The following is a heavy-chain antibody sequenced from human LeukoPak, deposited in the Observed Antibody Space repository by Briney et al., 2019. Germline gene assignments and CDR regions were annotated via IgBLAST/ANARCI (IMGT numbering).Heavy chain of an antibody. V-gene: IGHV3-64*01. CDR2: ISSSGGRT. CDR1: GFTFSSYA. Sequence: GGSLRLSCAASGFTFSSYAMHWVRQAPGKGLEYVSAISSSGGRTYYANSVKGRFSISRDKSKNTLYLQMGSLRAEDMAVYYCARVGDNDAFDIWGQGTMVTVSS. CDR3: ARVGDNDAFDI. J-gene: IGHJ3*02.